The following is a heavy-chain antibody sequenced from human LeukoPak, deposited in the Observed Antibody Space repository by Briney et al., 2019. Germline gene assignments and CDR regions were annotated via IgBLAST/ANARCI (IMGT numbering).Heavy chain of an antibody. D-gene: IGHD3-3*01. J-gene: IGHJ6*03. Sequence: SETLSLTCTVSGGSISGYYWSWVRQAPGKGLEWIGYVHYNGSPNYNASLKSRVTISVDASKNQFSLKVSFVSAADTAVYYCARTTFWSGRSPDYHHCYMDVWGKGTTVTVSS. CDR2: VHYNGSP. CDR1: GGSISGYY. V-gene: IGHV4-59*01. CDR3: ARTTFWSGRSPDYHHCYMDV.